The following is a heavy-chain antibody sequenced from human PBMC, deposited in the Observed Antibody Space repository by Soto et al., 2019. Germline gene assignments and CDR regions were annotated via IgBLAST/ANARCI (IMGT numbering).Heavy chain of an antibody. D-gene: IGHD2-2*01. CDR3: ARDCSSTNCPFDY. CDR2: ISGSGDST. Sequence: PGGSLRLSCAASGFTFSSYALSWVRQAPGKVLEWVSDISGSGDSTYYADSVKGRFTISRDNSKDTLYLQMNSLRAEDTAVYYCARDCSSTNCPFDYWGQGTLVNVSS. CDR1: GFTFSSYA. V-gene: IGHV3-23*01. J-gene: IGHJ4*02.